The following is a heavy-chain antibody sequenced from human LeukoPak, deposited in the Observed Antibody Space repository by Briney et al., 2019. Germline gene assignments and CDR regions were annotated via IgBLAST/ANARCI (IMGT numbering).Heavy chain of an antibody. CDR2: IIPIFGTA. Sequence: ASVNVSCKASGGTFSSYAISWVRQAPGQGLEWMGGIIPIFGTANYAQKFQGRVTITADESTSTAYMELSSLRSEDTAVYYCASSRGEMATICIDYWGQGTLVTVSS. V-gene: IGHV1-69*13. CDR3: ASSRGEMATICIDY. CDR1: GGTFSSYA. D-gene: IGHD5-24*01. J-gene: IGHJ4*02.